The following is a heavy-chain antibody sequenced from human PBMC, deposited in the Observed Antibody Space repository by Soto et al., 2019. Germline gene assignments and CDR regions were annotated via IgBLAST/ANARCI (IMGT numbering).Heavy chain of an antibody. D-gene: IGHD2-2*01. CDR3: ARNYCSSTSCYLMGYYYMDV. V-gene: IGHV4-59*01. CDR1: GGSISSYY. CDR2: IYYSGST. Sequence: SETLSLTCTVSGGSISSYYWSWIRQPPGKGLEWIGYIYYSGSTNYNPSLKSRVTISVDTSKNQFSLKLSSVTAADTAVYYCARNYCSSTSCYLMGYYYMDVWGKGTTVTVSS. J-gene: IGHJ6*03.